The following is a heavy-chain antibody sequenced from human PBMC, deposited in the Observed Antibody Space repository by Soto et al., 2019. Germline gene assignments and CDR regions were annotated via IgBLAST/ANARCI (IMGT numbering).Heavy chain of an antibody. CDR1: GFTFSSYA. Sequence: EVQLVESGGGLVQPGGSLRLSCAASGFTFSSYAMHWVRQAPGKGLEYVSAISSNGGSTYYANSVKGRFTISRDNSKNTLYLQMGSLRAEDMAVYYCARAPIVGATDYWGQGTLVTVSS. V-gene: IGHV3-64*01. CDR3: ARAPIVGATDY. D-gene: IGHD1-26*01. J-gene: IGHJ4*02. CDR2: ISSNGGST.